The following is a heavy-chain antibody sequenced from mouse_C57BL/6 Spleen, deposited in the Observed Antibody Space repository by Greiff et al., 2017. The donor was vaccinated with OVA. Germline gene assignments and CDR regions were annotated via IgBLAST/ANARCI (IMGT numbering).Heavy chain of an antibody. CDR3: GRGSYGYGDYYAMDY. CDR1: GFTFSDYG. J-gene: IGHJ4*01. D-gene: IGHD2-2*01. V-gene: IGHV5-17*01. Sequence: EVQGVESGGGLVKPGGSLKLSCAASGFTFSDYGMHWVRQAPEKGLEWVAYISSGSSTIYYADTVKGRFTISRDNAKNTLFLQRTSLRAEDTVMYYCGRGSYGYGDYYAMDYWGQGTSVTVSS. CDR2: ISSGSSTI.